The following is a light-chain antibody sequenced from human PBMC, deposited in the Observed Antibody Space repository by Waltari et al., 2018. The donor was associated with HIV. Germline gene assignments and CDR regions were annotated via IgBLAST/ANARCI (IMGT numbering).Light chain of an antibody. CDR3: SSYTSSSTLV. J-gene: IGLJ2*01. CDR2: DVS. Sequence: QSALTQPASVSGSPGQSITISRTGTSSDVGGYNSVSWYQQHPGKAPKLMIYDVSNRPSGVSNRFSGSKSGNTASLTISGLQPEDEADYYCSSYTSSSTLVFGGGTKLTVL. CDR1: SSDVGGYNS. V-gene: IGLV2-14*03.